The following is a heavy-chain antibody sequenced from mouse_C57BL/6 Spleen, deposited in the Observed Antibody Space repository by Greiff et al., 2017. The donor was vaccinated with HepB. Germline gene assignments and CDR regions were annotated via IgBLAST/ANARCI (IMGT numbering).Heavy chain of an antibody. CDR1: GYTFTDYE. D-gene: IGHD1-1*01. CDR3: TRRELRYYFDY. V-gene: IGHV1-15*01. J-gene: IGHJ2*01. CDR2: IDPETGGT. Sequence: QVQLKQSGAELVRPGASVTLSCKASGYTFTDYEMHWVKQTPVQGLEWIGAIDPETGGTAYNQKFKGKAILTADKSSSTAYMELRSLTSEDSAVYYCTRRELRYYFDYWGQGTTLTVSS.